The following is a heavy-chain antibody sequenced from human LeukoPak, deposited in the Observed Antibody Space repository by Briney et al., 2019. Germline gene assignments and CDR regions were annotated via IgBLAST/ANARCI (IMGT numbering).Heavy chain of an antibody. CDR2: IRYDGSNK. CDR3: ARGSEWTNGVSDY. D-gene: IGHD3-3*01. J-gene: IGHJ4*02. Sequence: PGGSLRLSCAASGFTFSSYGMHWVRQAPGKGLEWVAFIRYDGSNKYYADSVKGRFTISRDNAKNSLYLQMNSLRVEDTAVYYCARGSEWTNGVSDYWGQGTLVTVSS. V-gene: IGHV3-30*02. CDR1: GFTFSSYG.